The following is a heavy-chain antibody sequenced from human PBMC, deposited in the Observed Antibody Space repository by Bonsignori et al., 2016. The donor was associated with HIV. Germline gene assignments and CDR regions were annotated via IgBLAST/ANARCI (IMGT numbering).Heavy chain of an antibody. D-gene: IGHD1-20*01. CDR3: ARAVTGEDGWFDP. V-gene: IGHV4-59*01. CDR2: IYYSGST. Sequence: SETLSLTCTVSGGSISSYYWSWIRQPPGKGLEWIGYIYYSGSTNYNPSLKSRVTISVDTSKNQFSLKLSSVTAADTAVYYCARAVTGEDGWFDPWGQGTLVTVSS. CDR1: GGSISSYY. J-gene: IGHJ5*02.